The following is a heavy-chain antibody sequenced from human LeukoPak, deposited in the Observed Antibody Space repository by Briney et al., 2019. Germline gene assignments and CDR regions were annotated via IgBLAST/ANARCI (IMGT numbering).Heavy chain of an antibody. CDR2: ISSNGGST. CDR1: GFTFSSYA. V-gene: IGHV3-64*01. D-gene: IGHD5-18*01. J-gene: IGHJ4*02. Sequence: GGSLRFSCAASGFTFSSYAMHWVRQAPGKGLDYVSAISSNGGSTYYANSVKGRFTISRDNSKNTLYLQMGSLRAEDMAVYYCARGGYSYGYGFDYWGQGTLVTVSS. CDR3: ARGGYSYGYGFDY.